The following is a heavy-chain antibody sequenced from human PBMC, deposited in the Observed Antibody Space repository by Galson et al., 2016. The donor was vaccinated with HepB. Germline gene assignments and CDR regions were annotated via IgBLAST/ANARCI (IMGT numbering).Heavy chain of an antibody. CDR3: AREKGFGDFWSGAHY. J-gene: IGHJ4*02. CDR1: GYTLTNYG. CDR2: ISGFNGNT. Sequence: SVKVSCKASGYTLTNYGITWVRQTPGQGLEWMGWISGFNGNTNYAQNLQGRVTMTTDLSTSTAYMELRSLRSDDTAVYFCAREKGFGDFWSGAHYWGQGTLVTVSS. D-gene: IGHD3-3*01. V-gene: IGHV1-18*01.